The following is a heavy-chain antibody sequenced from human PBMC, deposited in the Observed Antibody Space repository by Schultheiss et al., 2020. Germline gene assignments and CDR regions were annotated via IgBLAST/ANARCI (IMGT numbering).Heavy chain of an antibody. Sequence: SETLSLTCSVSGGSISSHYWSWIRQPPGQGLEWIGHIYYSGSTNYNPSLKSRVTISVDTSKNQFSLKVGSVTAADTAVYYCARGKPGQQGWYFDYWGQGTLVTVSS. V-gene: IGHV4-59*08. CDR1: GGSISSHY. CDR2: IYYSGST. J-gene: IGHJ4*02. CDR3: ARGKPGQQGWYFDY. D-gene: IGHD6-13*01.